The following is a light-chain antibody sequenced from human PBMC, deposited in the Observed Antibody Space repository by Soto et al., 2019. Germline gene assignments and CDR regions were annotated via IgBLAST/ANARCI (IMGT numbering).Light chain of an antibody. CDR1: SSDVGGNKY. CDR2: KVT. J-gene: IGLJ1*01. CDR3: ASSTSDSLYV. V-gene: IGLV2-14*01. Sequence: QSVLTQPPSVSLSPGQSITISCTGTSSDVGGNKYVSWYQQYPGKVPKLLINKVTNRPSGVSYRFSGSKSGNTASLTISALLAEDEADYFCASSTSDSLYVFGTGTKVTVL.